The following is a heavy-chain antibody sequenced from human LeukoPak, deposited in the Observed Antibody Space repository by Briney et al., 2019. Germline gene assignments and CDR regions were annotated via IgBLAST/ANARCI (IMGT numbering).Heavy chain of an antibody. CDR2: IYYSGST. CDR1: GRSISSSSYY. CDR3: ASSPSRTNWFDP. J-gene: IGHJ5*02. V-gene: IGHV4-39*07. Sequence: ASHTLSLTCTVAGRSISSSSYYWGWIRQPPGKGLERFGSIYYSGSTYYNPSLKSQVTISVDTSKNQFSLKLSSVTAADTAVYYCASSPSRTNWFDPWGQGTLVTVSS.